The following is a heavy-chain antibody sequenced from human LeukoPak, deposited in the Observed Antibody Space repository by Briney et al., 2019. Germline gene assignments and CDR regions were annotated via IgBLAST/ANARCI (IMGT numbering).Heavy chain of an antibody. CDR1: GGTFSNYS. CDR2: VVPVLHMS. D-gene: IGHD3-22*01. J-gene: IGHJ4*02. CDR3: AAALIYYYDTSVYPFRDY. V-gene: IGHV1-69*02. Sequence: GASVKVSCKISGGTFSNYSISWVRQAPGHGLEWLGRVVPVLHMSNYEQQFEDKVTITADNSATTVYMELSNLRSEDTALYFCAAALIYYYDTSVYPFRDYWGQGTLVTVSS.